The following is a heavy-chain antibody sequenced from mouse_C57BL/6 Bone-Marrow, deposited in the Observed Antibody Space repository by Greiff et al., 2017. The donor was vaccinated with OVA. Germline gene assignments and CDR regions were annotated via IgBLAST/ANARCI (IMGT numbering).Heavy chain of an antibody. J-gene: IGHJ1*03. D-gene: IGHD2-10*02. CDR3: ARYGNRYFDV. CDR2: ISSGGSYT. CDR1: GFTFSSYG. Sequence: EVHLVESGGDLVKPGGSLKLSCAASGFTFSSYGMSWVRQTPDKRLEWVATISSGGSYTYYPDSVKGRFTISRDNAKNTLYLQMSSLKSEDTAMYYCARYGNRYFDVWGTGTTVTVSS. V-gene: IGHV5-6*01.